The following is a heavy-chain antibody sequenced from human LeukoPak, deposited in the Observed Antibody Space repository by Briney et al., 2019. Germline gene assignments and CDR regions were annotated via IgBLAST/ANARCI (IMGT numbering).Heavy chain of an antibody. D-gene: IGHD3-22*01. Sequence: ASVKVSCKASVYTFTGYYMHWVRQAPGQGLEWMGWINPNSGGTNYAQTFQGRVTMTRDTSISTAYMELSRLRSDDTAVYYCASGSGSGYYSDYWGQGTLVTVSS. CDR3: ASGSGSGYYSDY. CDR2: INPNSGGT. J-gene: IGHJ4*02. V-gene: IGHV1-2*02. CDR1: VYTFTGYY.